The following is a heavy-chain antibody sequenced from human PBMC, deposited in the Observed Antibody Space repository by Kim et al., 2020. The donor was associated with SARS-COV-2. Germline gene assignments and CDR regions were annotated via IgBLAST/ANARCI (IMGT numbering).Heavy chain of an antibody. D-gene: IGHD3-22*01. CDR1: GGSFSGYY. CDR2: INHSGST. CDR3: ATPSLLTDTYYYDSSGYYPTRGGMDV. J-gene: IGHJ6*02. Sequence: SETLSLTCAVYGGSFSGYYWSWIRQPPGKGLEWIGEINHSGSTNYNPSLKSRVTISVDTSKNQFSLKLSSVTAADTAVYYCATPSLLTDTYYYDSSGYYPTRGGMDVWGQGTTVTVSS. V-gene: IGHV4-34*01.